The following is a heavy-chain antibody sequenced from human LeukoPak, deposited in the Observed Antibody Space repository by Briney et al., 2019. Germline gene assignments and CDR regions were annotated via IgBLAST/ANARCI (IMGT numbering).Heavy chain of an antibody. V-gene: IGHV1-18*01. CDR2: ISAYNGDT. CDR1: GYILSSYG. CDR3: ARTGGSGSWYEKYHFDY. D-gene: IGHD6-19*01. Sequence: GASVKVACKAAGYILSSYGITWVRQAPGQGLEWMGWISAYNGDTEYAQNLQGRVTMTTDTSTSTAYMEVRSLRSDDTAVYYCARTGGSGSWYEKYHFDYWGQGTLVTVSS. J-gene: IGHJ4*02.